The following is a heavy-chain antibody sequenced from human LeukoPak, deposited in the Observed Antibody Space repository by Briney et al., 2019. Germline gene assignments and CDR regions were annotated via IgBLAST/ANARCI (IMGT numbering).Heavy chain of an antibody. CDR2: IYHSGST. D-gene: IGHD3-10*01. Sequence: SETLSLTCAVSGYSISSGYYWGWIRQAPGKGLEWIGSIYHSGSTYYNPSLKSRVTISVDTSKNQFSLKLSSVTAADTAVYYCARPARAVLRVGFFDIWGQGTMVTVSS. V-gene: IGHV4-38-2*01. CDR1: GYSISSGYY. CDR3: ARPARAVLRVGFFDI. J-gene: IGHJ3*02.